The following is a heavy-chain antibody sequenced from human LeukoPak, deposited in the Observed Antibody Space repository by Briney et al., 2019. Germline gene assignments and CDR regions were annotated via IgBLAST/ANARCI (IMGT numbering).Heavy chain of an antibody. Sequence: GGSLRLPCAASGFTFRSYWMSWLRQAPGKGPEWVASIRQDGSEKYYMDSVKGRFTISRDNAKKSLYLQMNSLRADDTAMYYCARDFSAQVPVTIHDNWFDPWGQGTLVIVSS. CDR3: ARDFSAQVPVTIHDNWFDP. D-gene: IGHD2-2*01. J-gene: IGHJ5*02. CDR2: IRQDGSEK. V-gene: IGHV3-7*01. CDR1: GFTFRSYW.